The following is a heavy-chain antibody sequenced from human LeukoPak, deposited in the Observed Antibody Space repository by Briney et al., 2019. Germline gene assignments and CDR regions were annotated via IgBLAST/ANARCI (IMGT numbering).Heavy chain of an antibody. CDR1: GFTFSSFG. V-gene: IGHV3-33*01. J-gene: IGHJ4*02. Sequence: GGSLRLSCAASGFTFSSFGMHWVRQSPGKGLEWVAVIWYDGSTKVYADSVKGRFTISRDNSRNTLYLQVNSLRAEDTAVYYCARDTQWLFCFDQWGQGTPVTVSS. CDR3: ARDTQWLFCFDQ. CDR2: IWYDGSTK. D-gene: IGHD6-19*01.